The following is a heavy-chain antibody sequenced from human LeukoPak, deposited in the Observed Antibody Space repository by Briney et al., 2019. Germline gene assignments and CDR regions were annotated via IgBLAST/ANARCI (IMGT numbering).Heavy chain of an antibody. CDR1: GFTFSASP. J-gene: IGHJ4*02. CDR3: TREGCGATSCYTNDY. V-gene: IGHV3-73*01. CDR2: ITSTYAT. Sequence: GGSLKLSYTASGFTFSASPMHWVRRASGKGLEWVGRITSTYATAYAASVKGRFTISRDDSKSTTYLQMNSLETEDTAVYFCTREGCGATSCYTNDYWGQGTLVTVSS. D-gene: IGHD2-2*02.